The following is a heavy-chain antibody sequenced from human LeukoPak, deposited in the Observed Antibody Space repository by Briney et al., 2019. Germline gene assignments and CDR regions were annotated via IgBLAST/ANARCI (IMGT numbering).Heavy chain of an antibody. V-gene: IGHV1-2*06. Sequence: ASVKVSCKASGYTFTGYYMHWVRQAPGQGLEWMGRINPNSGGTNYAQKFQGRVTMTRDTSISTAYMELSRLRSEDTAVYYCAAGFSWAHSSGYSALDYWGQGTLDTVSS. D-gene: IGHD3-22*01. CDR1: GYTFTGYY. CDR3: AAGFSWAHSSGYSALDY. J-gene: IGHJ4*02. CDR2: INPNSGGT.